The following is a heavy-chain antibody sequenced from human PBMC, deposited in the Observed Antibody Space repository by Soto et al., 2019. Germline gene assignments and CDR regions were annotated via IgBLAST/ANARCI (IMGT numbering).Heavy chain of an antibody. CDR3: AREENCSGGTCYSEYFHR. D-gene: IGHD2-15*01. Sequence: SVKVSCKASGGTFSSYAISWVRQAPGQGLEWMGGIIPIFGTANYAQKFQGRVTITADESTSTAYMELSSLRSEDTAVYYCAREENCSGGTCYSEYFHRWGQGTLVTVSS. J-gene: IGHJ1*01. CDR1: GGTFSSYA. CDR2: IIPIFGTA. V-gene: IGHV1-69*13.